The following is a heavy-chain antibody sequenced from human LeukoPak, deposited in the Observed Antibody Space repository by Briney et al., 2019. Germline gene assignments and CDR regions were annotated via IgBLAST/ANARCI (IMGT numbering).Heavy chain of an antibody. Sequence: GGSLRLSCAASGFTFSSYAMSWVRQAPGKGLEWVSYISSSGSSIYYADSVKGRFTFSRDNAKNSLYLQMNSLRAEDTAVYYCARKGDGYNWFDYWGQGTLVTVSS. V-gene: IGHV3-48*04. CDR1: GFTFSSYA. CDR3: ARKGDGYNWFDY. J-gene: IGHJ4*02. CDR2: ISSSGSSI. D-gene: IGHD5-24*01.